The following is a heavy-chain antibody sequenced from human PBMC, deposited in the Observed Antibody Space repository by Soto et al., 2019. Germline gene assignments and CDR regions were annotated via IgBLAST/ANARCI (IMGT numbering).Heavy chain of an antibody. CDR3: ASLPYYSYMDV. CDR2: IYYSGST. CDR1: GGTISSSRYD. Sequence: XXTLCHPFTVAGGTISSSRYDWGFIRQPPGKGLEWIGSIYYSGSTYYNPSLKSRVTISVDTSKNQFSLKLRSVTAADTAVYYGASLPYYSYMDVWGKGTTVTVSS. J-gene: IGHJ6*03. V-gene: IGHV4-39*01.